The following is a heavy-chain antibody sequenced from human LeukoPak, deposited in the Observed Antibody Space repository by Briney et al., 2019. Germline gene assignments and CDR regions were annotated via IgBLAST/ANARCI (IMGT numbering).Heavy chain of an antibody. J-gene: IGHJ3*02. CDR2: IIPIIGTT. CDR1: GGTFRSSA. V-gene: IGHV1-69*05. CDR3: ARATAGVSTSAFDI. D-gene: IGHD3-10*01. Sequence: GASVKVSCKASGGTFRSSAISWVRQAPGHGLEWMGGIIPIIGTTKYAQKFQGRVTITTDASATTAYMELSSLRSEDTAVYYCARATAGVSTSAFDIWGQGTVVTVSS.